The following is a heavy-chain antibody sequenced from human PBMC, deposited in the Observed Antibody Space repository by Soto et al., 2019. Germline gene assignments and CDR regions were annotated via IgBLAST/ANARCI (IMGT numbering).Heavy chain of an antibody. D-gene: IGHD2-8*01. CDR1: GFTFSNNV. CDR2: INDNGGDT. Sequence: EVQLLESGGGLVQPGGSLRLSCAASGFTFSNNVMSWVRQAPGKGLEWVSGINDNGGDTYYADSVKGRCTISRDNFNDTLYLQMNSLRAEDTAVYYCAKEVYGAARGAMDVWGQGTTVTVSS. V-gene: IGHV3-23*01. CDR3: AKEVYGAARGAMDV. J-gene: IGHJ6*02.